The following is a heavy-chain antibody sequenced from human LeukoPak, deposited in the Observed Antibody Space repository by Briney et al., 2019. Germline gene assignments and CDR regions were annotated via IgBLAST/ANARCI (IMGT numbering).Heavy chain of an antibody. V-gene: IGHV3-30*02. Sequence: GGSLRLSXAVSGFTFSSYGMNWVRQAPGKGLEWVAFIRYDGSNKYYADSVKGRFTISRDNSKNTLYLQMNSLRAEDTAVYYCAKESVTTLAGYYYYMDVWGKGTTVTVSS. CDR2: IRYDGSNK. J-gene: IGHJ6*03. CDR3: AKESVTTLAGYYYYMDV. CDR1: GFTFSSYG. D-gene: IGHD4-11*01.